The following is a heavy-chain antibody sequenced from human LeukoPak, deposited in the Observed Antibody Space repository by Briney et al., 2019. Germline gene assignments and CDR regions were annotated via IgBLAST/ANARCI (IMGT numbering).Heavy chain of an antibody. V-gene: IGHV4-31*03. CDR2: IYYSGST. J-gene: IGHJ5*02. Sequence: SQTLSLTCTVSGGSISSGGYYWSWIRQHPGKGLEWIGYIYYSGSTYYNPSLKSRVTISVDTSKNQFSLKLSSVTAADTAVYYCARWRGSRWFGEFVVWFDPWGQGTLVTVSS. CDR3: ARWRGSRWFGEFVVWFDP. CDR1: GGSISSGGYY. D-gene: IGHD3-10*01.